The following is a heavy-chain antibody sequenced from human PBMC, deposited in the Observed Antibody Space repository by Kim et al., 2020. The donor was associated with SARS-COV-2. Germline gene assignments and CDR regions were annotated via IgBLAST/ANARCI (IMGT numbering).Heavy chain of an antibody. CDR3: AKEITGTTSFFY. Sequence: YYADSVKGRFTISRDNSKNTLYLQMNSLRAEDTAVYYCAKEITGTTSFFYWGQGTLVTVSS. V-gene: IGHV3-23*01. D-gene: IGHD1-7*01. J-gene: IGHJ4*02.